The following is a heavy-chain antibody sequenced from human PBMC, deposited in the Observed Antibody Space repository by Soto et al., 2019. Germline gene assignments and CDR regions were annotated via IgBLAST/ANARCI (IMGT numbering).Heavy chain of an antibody. V-gene: IGHV4-31*03. Sequence: SETLSLTCTVSGGSISSGGYYWSWIRQHPGKGLEWIGYIYYSGSTYYNPSLKSRVTISVDTSKNQFSLKLSSVTAADTAVYYCARGGYEQQLFDYWGQGTLVTVSS. CDR1: GGSISSGGYY. D-gene: IGHD6-13*01. CDR2: IYYSGST. J-gene: IGHJ4*02. CDR3: ARGGYEQQLFDY.